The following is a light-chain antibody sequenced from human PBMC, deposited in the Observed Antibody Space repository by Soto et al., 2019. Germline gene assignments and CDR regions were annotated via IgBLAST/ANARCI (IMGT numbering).Light chain of an antibody. CDR2: DAS. J-gene: IGKJ5*01. CDR1: QSVSSN. Sequence: EILMTQSPATLSVSPGERATFSCRASQSVSSNLAWYQQKPGQAPRLLISDASNRATGIPARFSGSGSGTDFTLTISSLEHEDFAVYYCHQRQYWRPITFGQGTRLEIK. CDR3: HQRQYWRPIT. V-gene: IGKV3-11*01.